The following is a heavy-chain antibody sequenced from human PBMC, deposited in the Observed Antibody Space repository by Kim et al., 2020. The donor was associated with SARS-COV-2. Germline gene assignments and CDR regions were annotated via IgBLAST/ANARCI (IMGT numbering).Heavy chain of an antibody. V-gene: IGHV4-59*01. Sequence: YNPSLKSRVTISVDTSKNQFSLKLSSVTAADTAVYYCARTYNWNLNWFDPWGQGTLVTVSS. J-gene: IGHJ5*02. CDR3: ARTYNWNLNWFDP. D-gene: IGHD1-20*01.